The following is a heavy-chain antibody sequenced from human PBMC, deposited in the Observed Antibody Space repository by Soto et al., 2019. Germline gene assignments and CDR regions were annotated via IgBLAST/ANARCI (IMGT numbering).Heavy chain of an antibody. CDR1: GYTFTNYF. Sequence: QVQLVQSGAEVRKPGASVKVSCKASGYTFTNYFLHWVRQAPGQGLEWMGIINPSAVTTTYAQKFKGRVTMTRDTSTHTVYIELRSLRSDDTAVYYCARSHAYSSYILEYWGQGTLVTVSS. CDR3: ARSHAYSSYILEY. CDR2: INPSAVTT. V-gene: IGHV1-46*01. D-gene: IGHD4-4*01. J-gene: IGHJ4*02.